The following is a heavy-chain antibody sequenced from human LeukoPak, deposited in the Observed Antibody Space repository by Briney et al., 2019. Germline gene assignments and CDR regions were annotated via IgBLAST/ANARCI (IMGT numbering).Heavy chain of an antibody. CDR2: ISSSSSYI. D-gene: IGHD1-26*01. CDR3: ARDVFGWEHPFDY. V-gene: IGHV3-21*01. CDR1: GFTFSSYS. Sequence: GGSLRLSCAASGFTFSSYSMNWVRQAPGKGLEWVSSISSSSSYIYYADSVKGRFTISRDNARKSLYLQMNSLRAEDTAVYYFARDVFGWEHPFDYWGQGTLVTVSS. J-gene: IGHJ4*02.